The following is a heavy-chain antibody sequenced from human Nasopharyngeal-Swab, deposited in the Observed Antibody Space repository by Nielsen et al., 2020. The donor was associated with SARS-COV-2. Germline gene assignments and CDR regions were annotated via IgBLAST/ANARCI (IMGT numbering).Heavy chain of an antibody. Sequence: ASVQVSCQASGYSFRSYGINWVRQAPGQGLEWMGWISVYNADTNYAQKLQGRVSMTTDTSTSTAYMELRSLRSDDTAVYYCAREIEEWLVVPSLSFDYWGQGTLVTVSS. CDR2: ISVYNADT. J-gene: IGHJ4*02. V-gene: IGHV1-18*01. CDR3: AREIEEWLVVPSLSFDY. D-gene: IGHD3-3*01. CDR1: GYSFRSYG.